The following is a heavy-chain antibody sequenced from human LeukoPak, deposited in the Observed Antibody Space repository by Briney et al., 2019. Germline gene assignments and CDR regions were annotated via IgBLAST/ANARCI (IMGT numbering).Heavy chain of an antibody. D-gene: IGHD2-8*01. CDR1: GFTFSSYA. CDR2: ISGSGGST. V-gene: IGHV3-23*01. CDR3: AKGGYCTNGVCYSNTYFDY. J-gene: IGHJ4*02. Sequence: PGGSLRLSCAASGFTFSSYAMSWVRQAPGKGLKWVSAISGSGGSTYYADSVKGRFTISRDNSKNTLYLQMNSLRAEDTAVYYCAKGGYCTNGVCYSNTYFDYWGQGTLVTVSS.